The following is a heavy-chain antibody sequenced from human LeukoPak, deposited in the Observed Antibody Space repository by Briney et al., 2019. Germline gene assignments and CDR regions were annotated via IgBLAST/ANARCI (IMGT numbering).Heavy chain of an antibody. CDR2: IYYSGST. D-gene: IGHD3-10*01. CDR3: ARERFVRGVMTFDY. J-gene: IGHJ4*02. V-gene: IGHV4-39*07. Sequence: SETLSLTCTVSGGSISSSSYYWGWIRQPPGKGLEWIGSIYYSGSTNYNPSLKSRVTISVDTSKNQFSLKLSSVTAADTAVYYCARERFVRGVMTFDYWGQGTLVTVSS. CDR1: GGSISSSSYY.